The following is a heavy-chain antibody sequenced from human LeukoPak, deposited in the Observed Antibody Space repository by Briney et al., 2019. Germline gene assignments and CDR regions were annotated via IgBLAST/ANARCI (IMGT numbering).Heavy chain of an antibody. CDR1: GFTVRSYA. Sequence: GGSLRLSCEASGFTVRSYAMGWVRQAPGKGLEWVSVTSESGGSTHYADSVKGRFTIYRDNSKNTLYLQMNSLRGEDTAVYYCAKGRWGLTINNFDIWGQGTMVSVSS. D-gene: IGHD3-9*01. CDR3: AKGRWGLTINNFDI. J-gene: IGHJ3*02. CDR2: TSESGGST. V-gene: IGHV3-23*01.